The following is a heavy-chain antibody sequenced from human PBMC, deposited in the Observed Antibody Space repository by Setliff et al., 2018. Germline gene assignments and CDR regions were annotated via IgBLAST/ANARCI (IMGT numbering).Heavy chain of an antibody. V-gene: IGHV4-34*01. Sequence: SETLSLTCAVYGGSFSGNYWSWIRQPPGKGLEWIGEINHSGSTNHNPSRKSRVTISVDTSKNQFSLNLSSVTAADTAMYYCARDYYDSRGSYAFDIWGQGTVVTVSS. CDR1: GGSFSGNY. CDR2: INHSGST. D-gene: IGHD3-22*01. J-gene: IGHJ3*02. CDR3: ARDYYDSRGSYAFDI.